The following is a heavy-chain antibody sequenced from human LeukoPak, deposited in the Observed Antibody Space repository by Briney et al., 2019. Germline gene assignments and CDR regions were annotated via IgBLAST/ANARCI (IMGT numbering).Heavy chain of an antibody. J-gene: IGHJ5*02. CDR3: ARSLWFGDNPNWFDP. CDR2: IYYSGST. CDR1: GGSIKSSSYY. Sequence: SSETLSLTCTVSGGSIKSSSYYCGWIRQPPGKGLEWIGSIYYSGSTYYNPSLKSRVTISVDTSKNQFSLKLSSVTAADTAVYYCARSLWFGDNPNWFDPWGQGTLVTVSS. V-gene: IGHV4-39*01. D-gene: IGHD3-10*01.